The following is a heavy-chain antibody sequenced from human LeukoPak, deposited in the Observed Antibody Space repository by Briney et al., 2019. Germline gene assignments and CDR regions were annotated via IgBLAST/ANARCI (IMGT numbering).Heavy chain of an antibody. CDR1: GGSISSYY. J-gene: IGHJ5*02. D-gene: IGHD6-13*01. CDR3: ARHPIATLAWFHP. Sequence: SETLSLTCTVSGGSISSYYWSWIRQPPGKGLEWIGYIYTSGSTNYNPSLKSRVTISVDTSKNQFSLKLSSVTAADTAVYYCARHPIATLAWFHPLGQGTLVTVSS. CDR2: IYTSGST. V-gene: IGHV4-4*09.